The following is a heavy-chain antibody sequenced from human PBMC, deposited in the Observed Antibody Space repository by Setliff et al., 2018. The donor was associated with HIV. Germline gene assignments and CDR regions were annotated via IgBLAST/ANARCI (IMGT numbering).Heavy chain of an antibody. D-gene: IGHD6-25*01. CDR1: KYTLIDYY. CDR3: TRPLRTRSAIDPFHI. V-gene: IGHV1-2*02. Sequence: ASVKVSCKASKYTLIDYYMHWVRQAPGQGLEWMGWINPNGGGTLYAQKFHGRVTMTRDTSVNTAYMELSSLRSDDSALYYCTRPLRTRSAIDPFHIWGQGTLVTVSS. J-gene: IGHJ3*02. CDR2: INPNGGGT.